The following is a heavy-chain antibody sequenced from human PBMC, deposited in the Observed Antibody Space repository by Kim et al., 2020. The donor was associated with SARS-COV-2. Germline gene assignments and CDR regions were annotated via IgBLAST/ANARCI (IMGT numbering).Heavy chain of an antibody. CDR2: T. Sequence: TESSPSFQGQVTISADKSISTAYLQWSSLKASDTAMYYCARGYSGYYPDYWGQGTLVTVSS. J-gene: IGHJ4*02. CDR3: ARGYSGYYPDY. V-gene: IGHV5-51*01. D-gene: IGHD5-12*01.